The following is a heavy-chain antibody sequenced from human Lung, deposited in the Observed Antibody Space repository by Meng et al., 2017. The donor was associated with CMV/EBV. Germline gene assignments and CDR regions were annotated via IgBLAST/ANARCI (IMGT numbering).Heavy chain of an antibody. J-gene: IGHJ5*02. D-gene: IGHD1-26*01. V-gene: IGHV5-51*01. Sequence: XGKGPGYSFTSYWIGWVGQMPGKGLEWMGTIYPGDSDTRYSPSFQGQVTISADKSISTAYLQWSSLKTSDTAMYYCAVAPGWELLGWFDPWGPGTXVTVSS. CDR1: GYSFTSYW. CDR3: AVAPGWELLGWFDP. CDR2: IYPGDSDT.